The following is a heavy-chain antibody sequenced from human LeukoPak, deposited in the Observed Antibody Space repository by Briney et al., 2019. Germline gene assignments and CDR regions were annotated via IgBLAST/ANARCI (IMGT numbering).Heavy chain of an antibody. Sequence: PSETLSLTCTVSGYSISSGYYWGWIRQPPGKGLEWIGSIYHSGSTYYNPSLKSRVTISVDTSKNQFSLKLSSVTAADTAVYYCARDRGGTYSSGRFYGYWGQGTLVTVSS. V-gene: IGHV4-38-2*02. CDR3: ARDRGGTYSSGRFYGY. D-gene: IGHD6-19*01. CDR2: IYHSGST. J-gene: IGHJ4*02. CDR1: GYSISSGYY.